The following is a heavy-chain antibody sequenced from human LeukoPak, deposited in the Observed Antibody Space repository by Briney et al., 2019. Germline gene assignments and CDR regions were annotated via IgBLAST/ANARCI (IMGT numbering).Heavy chain of an antibody. Sequence: SETLSLTCTVSGGSISSYYWSWVRQPPGKGLEWIGYIYYSGSTNYNPSLKSRVTISIDTSKNQFSLKLRFVTAADTAVYYCARVRCSGGSCPYYYYYYYMDVWGKGTTVTVSS. D-gene: IGHD2-15*01. J-gene: IGHJ6*03. CDR3: ARVRCSGGSCPYYYYYYYMDV. V-gene: IGHV4-59*12. CDR2: IYYSGST. CDR1: GGSISSYY.